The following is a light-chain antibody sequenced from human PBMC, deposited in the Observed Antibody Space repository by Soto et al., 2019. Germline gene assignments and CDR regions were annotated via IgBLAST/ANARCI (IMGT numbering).Light chain of an antibody. CDR1: QGISSY. Sequence: AIGKTSALSALSEYKGDRVTITCRASQGISSYLAWYQQKPGKAPKLLIYAASTLQSGVPSRFSGSGSGTDFTLTISCLQSEDFATYYCQQYYSYPFTFGPGTKVDIK. V-gene: IGKV1-8*01. CDR2: AAS. CDR3: QQYYSYPFT. J-gene: IGKJ3*01.